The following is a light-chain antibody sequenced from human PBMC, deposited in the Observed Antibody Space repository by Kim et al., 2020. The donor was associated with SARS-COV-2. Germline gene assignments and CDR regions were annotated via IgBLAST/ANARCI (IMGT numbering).Light chain of an antibody. V-gene: IGLV4-69*01. CDR2: INTDGGH. Sequence: ASVQRTYTLGSSHINYGMAGHQQQPEKGPRFLLTINTDGGHTKGDGIPDRFSGSSSGAARYLIISSLQSEDEADYYCQTWGPGIRVFGGGTQLTVL. CDR1: SSHINYG. J-gene: IGLJ2*01. CDR3: QTWGPGIRV.